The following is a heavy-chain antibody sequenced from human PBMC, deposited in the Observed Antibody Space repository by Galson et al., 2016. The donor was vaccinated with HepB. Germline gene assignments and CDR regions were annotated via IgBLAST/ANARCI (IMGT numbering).Heavy chain of an antibody. Sequence: SLRLSCAASGFTFDDYAMHWIRQAPGKGLKWVSGISWNSVNIVSADSVEGRFTISRDNAKNSLYLQMNSLRAEDTALYYCAKGKASYSSSWYFDYWGQGTLVTVSS. V-gene: IGHV3-9*01. CDR3: AKGKASYSSSWYFDY. CDR1: GFTFDDYA. J-gene: IGHJ4*02. CDR2: ISWNSVNI. D-gene: IGHD6-13*01.